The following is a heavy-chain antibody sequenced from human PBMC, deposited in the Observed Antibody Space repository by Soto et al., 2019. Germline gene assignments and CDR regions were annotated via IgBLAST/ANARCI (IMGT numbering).Heavy chain of an antibody. CDR2: IKEDVSEE. CDR1: GFTFSNYW. CDR3: GRTTAFEY. V-gene: IGHV3-7*01. Sequence: EVRLVESGGGLVQPGGSLRLSCAASGFTFSNYWMRWGRQDPGKGLEWVANIKEDVSEENYVDSVKGRFTVSRDNAKNSRYLQMNGLRVEDTDVYYCGRTTAFEYWGQGTLVGVSS. D-gene: IGHD1-1*01. J-gene: IGHJ4*02.